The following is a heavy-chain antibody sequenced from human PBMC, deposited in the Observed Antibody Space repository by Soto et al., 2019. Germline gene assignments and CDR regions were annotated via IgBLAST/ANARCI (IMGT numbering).Heavy chain of an antibody. CDR2: INHSGST. CDR3: ARGRKGITIFGVATHPYYYYYGMDV. D-gene: IGHD3-3*01. V-gene: IGHV4-34*01. Sequence: SETLSLTCAVYGGSFSGYYWSWIRQPPGKGLEWIGEINHSGSTNYNPSLKSRVTISVDTSKNQFSLKLSSVTAADTAVYYCARGRKGITIFGVATHPYYYYYGMDVWGQGTTVTVSS. J-gene: IGHJ6*02. CDR1: GGSFSGYY.